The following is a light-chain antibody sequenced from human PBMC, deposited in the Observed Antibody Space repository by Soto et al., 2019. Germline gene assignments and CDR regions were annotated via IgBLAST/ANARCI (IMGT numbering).Light chain of an antibody. CDR1: SSDIARNT. CDR3: AAWADSLKGPV. Sequence: QSVLTQPPSASGTPGQTVTISCSGSSSDIARNTVNWYQQLPGTAPKLLIYSNNQRPSGVSDRFSGSKSGASASLAISGRQSEDEADYYCAAWADSLKGPVFGGGTKLTVL. J-gene: IGLJ2*01. V-gene: IGLV1-44*01. CDR2: SNN.